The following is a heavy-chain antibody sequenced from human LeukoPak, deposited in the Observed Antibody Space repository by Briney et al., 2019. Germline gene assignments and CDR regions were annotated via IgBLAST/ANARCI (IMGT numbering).Heavy chain of an antibody. Sequence: PGESLKISCKVSGHSFTTYWIGWVRQMPGQGLEWMGIIYLGDSDTKYGPSFQGQVTISGDKSMSTVFLQWNSLKPSDTAMYYCVTFNILGIPAPAGLAAPTPDPFSLNWFDPWGQGTLVTVSP. CDR2: IYLGDSDT. V-gene: IGHV5-51*01. CDR3: VTFNILGIPAPAGLAAPTPDPFSLNWFDP. J-gene: IGHJ5*02. D-gene: IGHD3-3*02. CDR1: GHSFTTYW.